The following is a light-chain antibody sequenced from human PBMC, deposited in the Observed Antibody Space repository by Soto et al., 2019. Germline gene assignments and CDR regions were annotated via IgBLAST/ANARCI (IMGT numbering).Light chain of an antibody. J-gene: IGLJ1*01. CDR1: TSDVGGYNY. CDR2: EVN. CDR3: SSYTSSRAYV. V-gene: IGLV2-8*01. Sequence: QSALTQPPSASGSPGQSVTISCTGTTSDVGGYNYVSWYQLHPDKVPKLIIYEVNKRPSGVPDRFSGSKSGSTASLTVSGLQAEDEADYFCSSYTSSRAYVFGIGTKLTVL.